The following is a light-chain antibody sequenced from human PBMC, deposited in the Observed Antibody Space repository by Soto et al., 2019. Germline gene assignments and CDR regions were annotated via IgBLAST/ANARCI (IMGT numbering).Light chain of an antibody. CDR3: QQRSNWPPWA. J-gene: IGKJ1*01. Sequence: EIVLTQSPATLSLSPGERATLSCRASQSVSSYLAWYQQKPGQAPRLLIYDAYNRATGIPARFSDSGSGTDFTLTISSLEPEEFAVYYCQQRSNWPPWAFGQGNKVEIK. CDR2: DAY. V-gene: IGKV3-11*01. CDR1: QSVSSY.